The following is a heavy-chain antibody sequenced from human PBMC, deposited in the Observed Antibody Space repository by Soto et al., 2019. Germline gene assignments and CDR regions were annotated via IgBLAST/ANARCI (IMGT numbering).Heavy chain of an antibody. D-gene: IGHD2-2*01. Sequence: FLRLSCAASRFTFHWSFMPWVRQAPGKGLEWVSSITWNSGSIIYADSVKGRFTISRDNGKKSLYLQMQSLRPEDTALYYCASGLTTSPHYWGQGSLVTVSS. V-gene: IGHV3-9*01. CDR2: ITWNSGSI. J-gene: IGHJ4*02. CDR1: RFTFHWSF. CDR3: ASGLTTSPHY.